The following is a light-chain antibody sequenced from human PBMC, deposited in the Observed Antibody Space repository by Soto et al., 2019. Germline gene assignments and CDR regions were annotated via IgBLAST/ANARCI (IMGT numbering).Light chain of an antibody. V-gene: IGKV3-15*01. CDR1: QSVNRN. J-gene: IGKJ1*01. CDR3: QQDHNWPST. Sequence: GMTQPXATLFVSPGQXXXXXXXLSQSVNRNLAWYQEKXGQAPRLLIYNAYXRANGIPATFSPSGSGTEFTLTISSLQAEDFAVYYCQQDHNWPSTCGQGTKVDIK. CDR2: NAY.